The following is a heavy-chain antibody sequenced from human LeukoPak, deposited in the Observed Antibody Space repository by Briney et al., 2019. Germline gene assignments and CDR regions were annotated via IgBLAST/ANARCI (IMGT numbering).Heavy chain of an antibody. J-gene: IGHJ6*03. Sequence: PSETLSLTCTVSGGSISSDYWSWIRQPPGKGLEWIGYIYYSGSTNYNPSLKSRVTISVDTSKNQFSLKLSSATAADTAVYYCARTSIYMDVWGKGTTVTVSS. D-gene: IGHD2-2*01. CDR3: ARTSIYMDV. V-gene: IGHV4-59*01. CDR2: IYYSGST. CDR1: GGSISSDY.